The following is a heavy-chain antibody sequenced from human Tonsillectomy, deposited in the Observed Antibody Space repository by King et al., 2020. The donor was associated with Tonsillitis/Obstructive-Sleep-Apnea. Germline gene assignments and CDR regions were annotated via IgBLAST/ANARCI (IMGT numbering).Heavy chain of an antibody. CDR3: ARALESNWSFGYFEH. CDR1: GFTFSSYT. J-gene: IGHJ1*01. D-gene: IGHD1-20*01. CDR2: ISSSSTYI. V-gene: IGHV3-21*01. Sequence: EVQLVESGGGLVKPGGSLRLSCAASGFTFSSYTMNWVRQAPGKGLEWVSSISSSSTYIFYADSVKGRFTISRDNAKNSFYLQMNSLRAEDTAVYYCARALESNWSFGYFEHWGQGTLVTVSS.